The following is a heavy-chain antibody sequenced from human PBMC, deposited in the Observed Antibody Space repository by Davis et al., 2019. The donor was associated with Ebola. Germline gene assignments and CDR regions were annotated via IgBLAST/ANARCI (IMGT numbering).Heavy chain of an antibody. V-gene: IGHV3-9*01. CDR2: ISWNSGSI. CDR3: AKTSASSPPYYFDY. D-gene: IGHD2-2*01. Sequence: GGSLRLSCAASGFTFDDYAMHWVRQAPGKGLEWVSGISWNSGSIGYADSVKGRFTISRDNAKNSLYLQMNSLRAEDTAVYSCAKTSASSPPYYFDYWGQGTLVTVSS. J-gene: IGHJ4*02. CDR1: GFTFDDYA.